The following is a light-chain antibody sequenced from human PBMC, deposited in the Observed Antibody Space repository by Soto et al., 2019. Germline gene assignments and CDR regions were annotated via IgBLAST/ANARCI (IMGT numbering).Light chain of an antibody. Sequence: ILMTQSPATVSVSPGESATLSCRASQNIYYNLAWYQQRPGQAPRLLIYRASTRAPGVPARFSGSGSGTEFTLTISSLQPEDFTVYSCLQYHNLWAFGQGTKVEI. CDR1: QNIYYN. CDR2: RAS. J-gene: IGKJ1*01. CDR3: LQYHNLWA. V-gene: IGKV3-15*01.